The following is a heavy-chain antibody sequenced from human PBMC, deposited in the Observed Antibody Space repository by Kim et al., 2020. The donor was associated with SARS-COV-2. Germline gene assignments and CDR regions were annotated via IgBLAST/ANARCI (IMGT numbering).Heavy chain of an antibody. Sequence: SETLSLTCTVSGGSISSYYWSWIRQPPGKGLEWIGYIYYSGSTNYNPSLKSRVNISVDTSKNQFSLKLSSVTTADTAVYYCAGGDYDSSGYYSPFDYWGQGTLVTVSS. D-gene: IGHD3-22*01. CDR2: IYYSGST. V-gene: IGHV4-59*01. J-gene: IGHJ4*02. CDR3: AGGDYDSSGYYSPFDY. CDR1: GGSISSYY.